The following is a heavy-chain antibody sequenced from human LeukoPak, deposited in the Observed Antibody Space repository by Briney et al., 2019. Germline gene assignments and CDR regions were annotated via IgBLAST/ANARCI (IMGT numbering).Heavy chain of an antibody. D-gene: IGHD4-17*01. CDR3: AIITGGDYYYYYGMDV. Sequence: SETLSLTCAVYGGSFSGYYWGWIRQPPGKGLEWIGEINHSGSTNYNPSLKSRDTISVDTSKNQFSLKLSSVTAADTAVYYCAIITGGDYYYYYGMDVWGQGTTVTVSS. V-gene: IGHV4-34*01. J-gene: IGHJ6*02. CDR1: GGSFSGYY. CDR2: INHSGST.